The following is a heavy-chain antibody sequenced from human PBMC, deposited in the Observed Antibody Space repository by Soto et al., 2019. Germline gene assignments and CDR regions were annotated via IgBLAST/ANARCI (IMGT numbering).Heavy chain of an antibody. CDR3: ARDTYYYDSSGYYPDH. J-gene: IGHJ4*02. CDR1: GFTFSSYG. D-gene: IGHD3-22*01. CDR2: IWYDGSNK. Sequence: QVQLVESGGGVVQPGRSLRLSCAASGFTFSSYGMHWVRQAPGKGLEWVAVIWYDGSNKYYADSVKGRFTISRDNSKNTLYLQMNSLRAEDTAVYYCARDTYYYDSSGYYPDHWGQGTLVTASS. V-gene: IGHV3-33*01.